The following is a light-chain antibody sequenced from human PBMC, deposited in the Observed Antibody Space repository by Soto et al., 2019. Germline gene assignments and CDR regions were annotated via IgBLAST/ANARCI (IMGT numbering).Light chain of an antibody. Sequence: EIVLTQSPATLSLSPGERATLSCRASQSVSSYLAWYQQKPGQAPRLLIYDASIRATGIPARFSGSGSGTDFTLTISSLDPEDFSVYYFQQRSNWYTFGQGTKLEIK. CDR3: QQRSNWYT. CDR1: QSVSSY. J-gene: IGKJ2*01. V-gene: IGKV3-11*01. CDR2: DAS.